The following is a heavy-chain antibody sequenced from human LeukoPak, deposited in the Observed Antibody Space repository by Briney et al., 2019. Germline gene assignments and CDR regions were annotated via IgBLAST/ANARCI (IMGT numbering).Heavy chain of an antibody. V-gene: IGHV1-69*13. CDR3: ASSRGAAAGTGY. CDR2: IIPIFGTA. CDR1: TYTFTSYA. J-gene: IGHJ4*02. D-gene: IGHD6-13*01. Sequence: ASVKVSCKASTYTFTSYAISWVRQAPGQGLEWMGGIIPIFGTANYAQKFQGRVTITADESTSTAYMELSSLRSEDTAVYYCASSRGAAAGTGYWGQGTLVTVSS.